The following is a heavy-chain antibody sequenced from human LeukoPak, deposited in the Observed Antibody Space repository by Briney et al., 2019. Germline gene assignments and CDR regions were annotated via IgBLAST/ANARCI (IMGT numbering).Heavy chain of an antibody. D-gene: IGHD6-19*01. V-gene: IGHV3-33*01. Sequence: PGGSLRLSCAASGFTFSDYGMNWVRQAPGKGLEWVSFIRYDATTKYYADSVKGRFSISRDTSKNTLYLQMSSLRADDTAVYYCTRDTYSSGDYWGQGTLVTVSS. CDR2: IRYDATTK. CDR3: TRDTYSSGDY. CDR1: GFTFSDYG. J-gene: IGHJ4*02.